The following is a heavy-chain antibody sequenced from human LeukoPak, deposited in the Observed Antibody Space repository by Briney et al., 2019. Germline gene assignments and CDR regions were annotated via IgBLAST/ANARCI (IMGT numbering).Heavy chain of an antibody. CDR2: IYDDNT. J-gene: IGHJ4*02. D-gene: IGHD3-10*01. CDR3: AARKVRGVWFYLDY. V-gene: IGHV3-23*01. Sequence: GVSLRLSCAASGFTVSAYAMAWVRQAPGKGLEWVSTIYDDNTYYADSVKGRFAISADNSKNTLYLQMNSLRVEDTAVYFCAARKVRGVWFYLDYWGQGTLVTVSS. CDR1: GFTVSAYA.